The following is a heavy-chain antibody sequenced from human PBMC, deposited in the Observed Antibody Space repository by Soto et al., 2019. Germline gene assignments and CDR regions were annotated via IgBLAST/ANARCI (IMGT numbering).Heavy chain of an antibody. V-gene: IGHV1-2*02. J-gene: IGHJ6*02. CDR3: ARGRYQVISDGMDV. CDR1: GYTFTGYY. CDR2: INPQTGGT. D-gene: IGHD2-2*01. Sequence: AAVKVSCKASGYTFTGYYIHWVREAPGQALEWMGWINPQTGGTSYAQKFQGRVTLSRDTSINTAYLELSRLTFDDAAVYFCARGRYQVISDGMDVWGQGTTGTVAS.